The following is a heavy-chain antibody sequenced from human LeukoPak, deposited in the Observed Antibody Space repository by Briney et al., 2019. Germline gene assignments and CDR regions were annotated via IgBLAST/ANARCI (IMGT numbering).Heavy chain of an antibody. V-gene: IGHV3-11*04. CDR1: GFTVSSNY. J-gene: IGHJ4*02. CDR2: ISSSGSTI. Sequence: GGSLRLSCAASGFTVSSNYMSWVRQAPGKGLEWVSYISSSGSTIYYADSVKGRFTISRDNAKNSLYLQMNSLRAEDTAVYYCAREEGLGIFDYWGQGTLVTVSS. D-gene: IGHD1-26*01. CDR3: AREEGLGIFDY.